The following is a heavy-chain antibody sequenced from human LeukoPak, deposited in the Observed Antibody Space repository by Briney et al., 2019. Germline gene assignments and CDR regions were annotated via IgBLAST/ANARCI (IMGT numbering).Heavy chain of an antibody. J-gene: IGHJ4*02. CDR3: AKDQIPVSGYYFDY. D-gene: IGHD6-19*01. CDR2: ISGDGGST. CDR1: GFTFKTNA. Sequence: PGGSLRLSCAASGFTFKTNAMSWVRQAPGKGLEWVSAISGDGGSTNYVDSVKGRFTISRDNSKNTLYLQMNSLRAEDTAVYYCAKDQIPVSGYYFDYWGQGTLVTVSS. V-gene: IGHV3-23*01.